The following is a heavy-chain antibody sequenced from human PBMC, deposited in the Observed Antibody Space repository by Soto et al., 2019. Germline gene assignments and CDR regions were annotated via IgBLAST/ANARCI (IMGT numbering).Heavy chain of an antibody. Sequence: SVQVSCTASGYTFSNYGISWVRQGPGQGLEWMGWISGYNGNTHYEEKVQDRIKMTTDISTRTTYLEKRSLRSDDTAEYFCARDPGVAFGYSSAFAMYGWGKGTTVTVSS. CDR3: ARDPGVAFGYSSAFAMYG. CDR2: ISGYNGNT. J-gene: IGHJ6*04. CDR1: GYTFSNYG. D-gene: IGHD3-22*01. V-gene: IGHV1-18*01.